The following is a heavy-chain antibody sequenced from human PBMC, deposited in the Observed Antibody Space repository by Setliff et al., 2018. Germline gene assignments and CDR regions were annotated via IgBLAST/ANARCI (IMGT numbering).Heavy chain of an antibody. V-gene: IGHV4-34*01. CDR3: RFWSYVYKNDY. J-gene: IGHJ4*02. CDR1: GGPFSDYY. Sequence: SETLSLTCTFYGGPFSDYYWGWVRQTPGKGLEWIAKINPSGTTNYTPSLKSRLTISVDTSKRQFSLKLISVTAADTAVYYCRFWSYVYKNDYWAQGTLVTVSS. CDR2: INPSGTT. D-gene: IGHD3-16*01.